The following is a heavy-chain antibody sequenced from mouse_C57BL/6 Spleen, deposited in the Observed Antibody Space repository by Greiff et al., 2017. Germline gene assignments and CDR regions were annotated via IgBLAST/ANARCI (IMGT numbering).Heavy chain of an antibody. CDR1: GYTFTDYE. V-gene: IGHV1-15*01. CDR3: IRTTGVAYYAMDK. CDR2: IDPETGGT. J-gene: IGHJ4*01. Sequence: SGAELVRPGASVTLSCKASGYTFTDYEMHWVKQTPVHGLEWIGAIDPETGGTAYNQKFKGKAILTADKSSSTAYMGLRSLTSEDSAVYYCIRTTGVAYYAMDKWGQGTPVTVSS. D-gene: IGHD1-1*01.